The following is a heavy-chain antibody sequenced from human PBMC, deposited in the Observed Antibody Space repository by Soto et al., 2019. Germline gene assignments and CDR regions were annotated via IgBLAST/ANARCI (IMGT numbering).Heavy chain of an antibody. V-gene: IGHV3-7*01. D-gene: IGHD3-3*01. CDR1: GFTFSSYW. J-gene: IGHJ6*03. Sequence: PGGSLRLSCAASGFTFSSYWMSWVRRAPGKGLEWVANIKQDGSEKYYVDSVKGRFTISRDNAKNSLYLQMNSLRAEDTAVYYCAGGVRSRFLCGYRDSYYYYYYVDVWGKGTTVTVSS. CDR3: AGGVRSRFLCGYRDSYYYYYYVDV. CDR2: IKQDGSEK.